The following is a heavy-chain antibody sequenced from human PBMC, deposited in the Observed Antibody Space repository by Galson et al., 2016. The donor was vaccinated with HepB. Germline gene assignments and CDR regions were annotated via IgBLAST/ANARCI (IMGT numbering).Heavy chain of an antibody. CDR1: GFTFSPRD. Sequence: SLRLSCAASGFTFSPRDMGWVRQAPGKGLAWVASIFGRDLRTYSADSVKGRFTITRDNSKNTLYLQMNSLRAEDTALYYCAKEGDCYNYRDAWDSWGQGTLVTVSP. J-gene: IGHJ4*02. CDR2: IFGRDLRT. V-gene: IGHV3-23*01. CDR3: AKEGDCYNYRDAWDS. D-gene: IGHD5-24*01.